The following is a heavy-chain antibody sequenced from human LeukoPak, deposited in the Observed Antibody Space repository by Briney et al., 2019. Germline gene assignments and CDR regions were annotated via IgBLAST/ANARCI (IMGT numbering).Heavy chain of an antibody. Sequence: SETLSLTCTVSGGSISSSSYYWGWIRQPPGKGLEWIGSIYYSGSTYYNPSLKSRVTISVDTSKNQFSLKLSSVTAADTAVYYRARRHSTQWLVLDALDIWGQGTMVTVSS. CDR2: IYYSGST. CDR3: ARRHSTQWLVLDALDI. V-gene: IGHV4-39*01. CDR1: GGSISSSSYY. D-gene: IGHD6-19*01. J-gene: IGHJ3*02.